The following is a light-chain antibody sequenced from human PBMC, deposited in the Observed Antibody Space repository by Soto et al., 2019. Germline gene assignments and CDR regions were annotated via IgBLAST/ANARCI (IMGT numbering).Light chain of an antibody. Sequence: EIVLTQSPGTLSVSPGERATLSCRASQNISNYLAWYQQKPGHAPRLLIYGASSRATGIPDRFSGSGSGTDFTLTISRLEPEDFAVYYCQQHVSSPITFGQGTRLEI. V-gene: IGKV3-20*01. CDR3: QQHVSSPIT. CDR1: QNISNY. J-gene: IGKJ5*01. CDR2: GAS.